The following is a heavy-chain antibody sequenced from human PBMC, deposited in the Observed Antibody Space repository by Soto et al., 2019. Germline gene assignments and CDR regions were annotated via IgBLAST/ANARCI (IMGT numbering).Heavy chain of an antibody. J-gene: IGHJ6*02. V-gene: IGHV1-2*04. CDR1: GYTFTGYY. CDR3: ARAVRFLEWDYYYYYGMDV. CDR2: INPNSGGT. Sequence: QVQLVQSGAEVKEPGASVKVSCKASGYTFTGYYMHWVRQAPGQGLEWMGWINPNSGGTNYAQKFQGWVTMTRDTSISTAYMELSRLRSDDTAVYYCARAVRFLEWDYYYYYGMDVWGQGTTVTVSS. D-gene: IGHD3-3*01.